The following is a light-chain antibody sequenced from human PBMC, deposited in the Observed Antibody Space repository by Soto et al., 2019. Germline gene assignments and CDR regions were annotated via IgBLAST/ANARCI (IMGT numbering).Light chain of an antibody. CDR2: EVS. CDR1: SSDVGGYNY. Sequence: QSALTQPPSASGSFGQSVTISCTGTSSDVGGYNYVSWYQQHPGKAPKIMIYEVSERPSGVPDRFSGSKSGNTASLTVFGLQADDEADYYCSSYSGTNYHYVFGTGTKVTVL. CDR3: SSYSGTNYHYV. J-gene: IGLJ1*01. V-gene: IGLV2-8*01.